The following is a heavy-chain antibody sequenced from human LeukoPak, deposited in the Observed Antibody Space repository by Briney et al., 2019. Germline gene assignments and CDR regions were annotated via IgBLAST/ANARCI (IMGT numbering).Heavy chain of an antibody. V-gene: IGHV3-30*02. CDR1: GFTFSSYG. D-gene: IGHD5-24*01. Sequence: GGSLRLSCAASGFTFSSYGMHWVRQAPGKGLEWVAFIRLDGSNKYYAGSVKGRFTISRDNSKNTLYLQMNSLRDEDTAVYYCAKDDAWLQYNDWGQGTLVTVSS. CDR2: IRLDGSNK. CDR3: AKDDAWLQYND. J-gene: IGHJ4*02.